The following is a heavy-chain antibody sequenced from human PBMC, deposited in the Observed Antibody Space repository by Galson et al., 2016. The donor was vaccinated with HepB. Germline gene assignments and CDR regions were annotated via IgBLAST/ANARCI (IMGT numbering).Heavy chain of an antibody. CDR3: ARVGGYVWGSYRSPRAFDV. CDR2: IIPISVTT. V-gene: IGHV1-69*13. Sequence: SVKVSCKASGGTFSSHTISWVRQAPGQGLEWMGGIIPISVTTKYAQKFQGRVTLSADESTTTAYMELSSLRSEDTAVYYCARVGGYVWGSYRSPRAFDVWGQGTMVTVSS. J-gene: IGHJ3*01. D-gene: IGHD3-16*02. CDR1: GGTFSSHT.